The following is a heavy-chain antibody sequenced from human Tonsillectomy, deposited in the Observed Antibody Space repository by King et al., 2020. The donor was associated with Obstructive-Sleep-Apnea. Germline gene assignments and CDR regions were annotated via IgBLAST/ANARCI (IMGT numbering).Heavy chain of an antibody. CDR3: AKGRGRPVAYCGGDCYSHWCDP. CDR1: GFTFDDYA. Sequence: VQLVESGGVVVQPGGSLRLSCAASGFTFDDYAMHWVRQAPGKGLEWVSLISWDGGSTYYADSVKGRFTISRDNSKNSLYLQMNSLRAEDTALYYCAKGRGRPVAYCGGDCYSHWCDPWGQGTLVTVAS. J-gene: IGHJ5*02. D-gene: IGHD2-21*02. V-gene: IGHV3-43D*03. CDR2: ISWDGGST.